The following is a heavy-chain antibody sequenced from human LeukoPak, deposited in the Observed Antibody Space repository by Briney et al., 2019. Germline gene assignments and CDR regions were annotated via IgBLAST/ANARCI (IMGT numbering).Heavy chain of an antibody. CDR2: INPSGGST. D-gene: IGHD3-10*01. Sequence: GGSLRLSCAASGFIFSDYAMHWVRQAPGQGLEWMGIINPSGGSTSYAQKFQGRVTVTRDTSTSTVYMELSSLRSEDTAVYYCARVGAYYYGSGTFGYFDYWGQGTLVTVSS. CDR1: GFIFSDYA. V-gene: IGHV1-46*01. CDR3: ARVGAYYYGSGTFGYFDY. J-gene: IGHJ4*02.